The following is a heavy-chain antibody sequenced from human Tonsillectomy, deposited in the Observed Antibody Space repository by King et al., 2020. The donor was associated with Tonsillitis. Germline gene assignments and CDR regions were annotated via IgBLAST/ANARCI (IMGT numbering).Heavy chain of an antibody. D-gene: IGHD2-2*01. J-gene: IGHJ4*02. V-gene: IGHV5-51*01. CDR2: IYPGDSDT. CDR3: ARSLSSTSWYDY. Sequence: VQLVESGAEVKKPGESLKISCKGSGYRFTSHWIAWVRQMPGKGLEWMGIIYPGDSDTSYSPSFQGQVTISADKSITTAYLQWSSLKASDTAMYYCARSLSSTSWYDYWGQGTLVTVSS. CDR1: GYRFTSHW.